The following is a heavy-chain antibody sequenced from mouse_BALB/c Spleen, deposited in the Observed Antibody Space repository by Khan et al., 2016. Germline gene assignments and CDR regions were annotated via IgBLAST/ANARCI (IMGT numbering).Heavy chain of an antibody. D-gene: IGHD2-3*01. CDR2: FNPHTGYT. CDR3: GRIYDGYFDF. J-gene: IGHJ2*01. Sequence: VQLQESGAELARPGASVKMSCKASGYTFTSYTIHWLKQRPGQGLEWIGYFNPHTGYTSYNQKFKDKATLTADQSYSTTYIQLSSLTMEYSAIYFCGRIYDGYFDFWGQGTTLTVSS. CDR1: GYTFTSYT. V-gene: IGHV1-4*01.